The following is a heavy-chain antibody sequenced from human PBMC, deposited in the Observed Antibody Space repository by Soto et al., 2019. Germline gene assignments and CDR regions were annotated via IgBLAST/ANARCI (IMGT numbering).Heavy chain of an antibody. CDR1: GFTFSSYS. Sequence: EVQLVESGGGLVQPGGSLRLSCAASGFTFSSYSMNWVRQAPGKALEWGSYISSSSSNIYYADSVKGRFTISRDNAKNSLYLQMNRLRAEDTAVYYCAREAYSSGLNWFDPWGQGSLVNVSS. D-gene: IGHD6-19*01. J-gene: IGHJ5*02. V-gene: IGHV3-48*01. CDR2: ISSSSSNI. CDR3: AREAYSSGLNWFDP.